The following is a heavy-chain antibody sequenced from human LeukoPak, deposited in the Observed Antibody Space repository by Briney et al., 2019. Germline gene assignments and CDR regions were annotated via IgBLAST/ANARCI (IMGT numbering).Heavy chain of an antibody. Sequence: KSSETLSLTCTVSGGSISSYYWSWIRQPPGKGLEWIGYIYYSGSTNYNPSLKSRVTISVDTSKNQFSLKLSSVTAADTAVYYCARDRPRGYSYGYDYYYGMDVWGQGTTVTVSS. V-gene: IGHV4-59*01. D-gene: IGHD5-18*01. CDR2: IYYSGST. CDR3: ARDRPRGYSYGYDYYYGMDV. J-gene: IGHJ6*02. CDR1: GGSISSYY.